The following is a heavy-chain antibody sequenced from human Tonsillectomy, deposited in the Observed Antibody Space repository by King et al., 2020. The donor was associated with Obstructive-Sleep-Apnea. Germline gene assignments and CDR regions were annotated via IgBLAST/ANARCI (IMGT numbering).Heavy chain of an antibody. CDR1: GGSISSYY. D-gene: IGHD6-19*01. CDR3: ARDYGAPHSSGWSCAFDI. V-gene: IGHV4-4*07. CDR2: IYTSGST. Sequence: LQLQESGPGLVKPSETLSLTCTVSGGSISSYYWSWIRQPAGKGLEWIGRIYTSGSTNYNPSLKSRVTMSGDMSKNQFSLKLSSVTAADTAVYYCARDYGAPHSSGWSCAFDIWGLGTMVTVSS. J-gene: IGHJ3*02.